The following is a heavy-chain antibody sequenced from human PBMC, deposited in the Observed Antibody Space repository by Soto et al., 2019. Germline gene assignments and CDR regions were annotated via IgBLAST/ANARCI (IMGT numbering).Heavy chain of an antibody. CDR2: ISGSGGST. CDR3: ASTRRDASNNYYFYYGIDL. V-gene: IGHV3-23*01. Sequence: GGSLRLSCAASGLTFSSYAMNWVRQAPGKGLEWVSAISGSGGSTYYADSVKGRFTISRGNAKNSLYLQMNSLRAEDTAVYYCASTRRDASNNYYFYYGIDLSSQG. D-gene: IGHD2-15*01. J-gene: IGHJ6*02. CDR1: GLTFSSYA.